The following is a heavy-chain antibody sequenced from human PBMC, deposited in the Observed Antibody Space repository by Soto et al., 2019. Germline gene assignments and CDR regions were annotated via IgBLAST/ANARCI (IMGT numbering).Heavy chain of an antibody. CDR2: ISSSSSYI. D-gene: IGHD1-26*01. CDR1: GFTFSSYS. CDR3: ARVGEIATNYLFDY. V-gene: IGHV3-21*01. Sequence: PGGSLRLSCAASGFTFSSYSMNWVRQAPGKGLEWVSSISSSSSYIYYADSVKGRFTISRDNAKNSLYLQMNSLRAEDTAVYYCARVGEIATNYLFDYWGQGTLVTVSS. J-gene: IGHJ4*02.